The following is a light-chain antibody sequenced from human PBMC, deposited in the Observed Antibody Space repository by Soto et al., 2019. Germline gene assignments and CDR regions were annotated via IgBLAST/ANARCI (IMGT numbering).Light chain of an antibody. CDR1: QSISRY. CDR2: AAS. Sequence: DIEMTQSPSSLSASIGETVTVTCRASQSISRYLNWYQQKPGKAPTLLISAASSLERGVPLRFSGGGSGTEFTLTISSLQAEDSAVYYCHQYNNWPLGTFGPGTKVDIK. V-gene: IGKV1-39*01. J-gene: IGKJ1*01. CDR3: HQYNNWPLGT.